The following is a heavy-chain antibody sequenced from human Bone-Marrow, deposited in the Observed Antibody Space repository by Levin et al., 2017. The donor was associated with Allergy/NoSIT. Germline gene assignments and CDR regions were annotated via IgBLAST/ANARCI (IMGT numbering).Heavy chain of an antibody. V-gene: IGHV4-4*07. CDR1: GGSINFYY. D-gene: IGHD1-26*01. CDR2: IYSSGNT. J-gene: IGHJ6*02. Sequence: SQTLSLTCTVSGGSINFYYWNWIRQPAGKGLEWIGRIYSSGNTNYNPSLQNRLTMSVDTSKNQFSVEVTSVTAADTAVYYCARGEHTMDVWGQGTAVTVAS. CDR3: ARGEHTMDV.